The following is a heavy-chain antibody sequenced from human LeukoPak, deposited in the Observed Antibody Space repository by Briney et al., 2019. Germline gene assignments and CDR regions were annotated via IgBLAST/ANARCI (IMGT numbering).Heavy chain of an antibody. V-gene: IGHV1-2*07. CDR2: IDPNRGGT. D-gene: IGHD2-15*01. CDR1: GFTFSSYG. Sequence: PGGSLRLSCAASGFTFSSYGMHWVRQAPGQGPEWMGWIDPNRGGTNYAHRFQDRVTITRDTSISTVYMELNNLRSDDTAVYYCARDWDQLVPSKGGPPRYFYFMDVWGKGTSVIVSS. J-gene: IGHJ6*03. CDR3: ARDWDQLVPSKGGPPRYFYFMDV.